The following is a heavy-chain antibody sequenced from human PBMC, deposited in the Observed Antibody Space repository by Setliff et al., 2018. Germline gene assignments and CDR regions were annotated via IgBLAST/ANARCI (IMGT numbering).Heavy chain of an antibody. CDR3: MKKIIAGGGPPYDYFDY. CDR2: IHGEGINT. Sequence: RLSCAASGFTFSTYVMTWVRQAPGKGLEWVSSIHGEGINTYYADSVKGRFTISRDNSKNTLFLQMNSLRADDTAVYYCMKKIIAGGGPPYDYFDYWGQGTLVTVSS. D-gene: IGHD1-26*01. J-gene: IGHJ4*02. V-gene: IGHV3-23*01. CDR1: GFTFSTYV.